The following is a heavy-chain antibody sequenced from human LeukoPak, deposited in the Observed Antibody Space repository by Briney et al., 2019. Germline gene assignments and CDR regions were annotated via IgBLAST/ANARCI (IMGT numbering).Heavy chain of an antibody. V-gene: IGHV4-4*07. J-gene: IGHJ6*03. D-gene: IGHD2-15*01. CDR1: GGSISSYY. CDR2: IYTSGST. Sequence: PSETLSLTCTVSGGSISSYYWSWIRQPAGKGLEWIGRIYTSGSTNYNPSLKSRVTMSVDTSKNQFSLKLSSVTAADTAVYYCASSLYCSGSSCYVYYYYMDVWGKGTTVTVSS. CDR3: ASSLYCSGSSCYVYYYYMDV.